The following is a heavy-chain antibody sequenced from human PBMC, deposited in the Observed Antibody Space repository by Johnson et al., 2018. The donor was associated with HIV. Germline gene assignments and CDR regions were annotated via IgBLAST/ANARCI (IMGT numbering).Heavy chain of an antibody. V-gene: IGHV3-72*01. J-gene: IGHJ3*01. D-gene: IGHD1-7*01. CDR1: GFTFSDYY. CDR2: TTDKLNSYTT. Sequence: VQLVESGGGLVQPGGSLRLSCVVSGFTFSDYYMDWVRQAPGKGLEWVGRTTDKLNSYTTKYAASVKGRFTISRDDSKKSLYLQINSLRTEDTAVYYCARENYRRGDAVDVWGQGTVVIVSS. CDR3: ARENYRRGDAVDV.